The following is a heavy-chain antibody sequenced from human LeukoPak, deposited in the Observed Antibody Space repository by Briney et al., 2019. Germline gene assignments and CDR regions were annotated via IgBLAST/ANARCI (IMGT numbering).Heavy chain of an antibody. V-gene: IGHV3-72*01. CDR3: SRGPPCNGGDCRLMYYDMDV. CDR1: GFIFSDHY. CDR2: IRNKANGYTT. Sequence: GGSLRLSCAAPGFIFSDHYMDWVRQAPGMGLEWVGRIRNKANGYTTYFAASVRGRFTISRDDSKNSFFLQMNSLKTEDTAVYYCSRGPPCNGGDCRLMYYDMDVWGQGTTVTVSS. D-gene: IGHD2-21*02. J-gene: IGHJ6*02.